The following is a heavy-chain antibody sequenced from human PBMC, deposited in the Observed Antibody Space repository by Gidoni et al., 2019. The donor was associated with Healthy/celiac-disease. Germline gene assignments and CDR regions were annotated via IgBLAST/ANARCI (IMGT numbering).Heavy chain of an antibody. D-gene: IGHD3-10*01. CDR2: IKQDGSEK. V-gene: IGHV3-7*01. CDR3: ASGGGRWFPPD. J-gene: IGHJ4*02. CDR1: GFTFSSDW. Sequence: EAQLVESGGGLVQPGGSLRLSCAASGFTFSSDWMSWVRQAPGKGLEWVANIKQDGSEKYYVDSVKGRFTISRDNAKNSLYLQMNSLRAEDTAVYYCASGGGRWFPPDWGQGTLVTVSS.